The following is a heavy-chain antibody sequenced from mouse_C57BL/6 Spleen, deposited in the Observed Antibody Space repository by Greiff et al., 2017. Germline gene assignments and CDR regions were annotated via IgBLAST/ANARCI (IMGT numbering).Heavy chain of an antibody. V-gene: IGHV1-78*01. CDR3: ARDYSNHYWYFDV. J-gene: IGHJ1*03. Sequence: VKLQESDAELVKPGASVKISCKVSGYTFTDHTIHWMKQRPEQGLEWIGYIYPRDGSTKYNEKFKGKATLTADKSSSTAYMQLNSLTSEDSAVYFCARDYSNHYWYFDVWGTGTTVTVSS. D-gene: IGHD2-5*01. CDR2: IYPRDGST. CDR1: GYTFTDHT.